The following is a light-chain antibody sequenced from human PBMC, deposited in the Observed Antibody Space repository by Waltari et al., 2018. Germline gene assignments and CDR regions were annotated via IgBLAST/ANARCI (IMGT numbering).Light chain of an antibody. Sequence: QSVLTQSPSASGTPGQSVAISCSGATSNIGNNYVYWYQQLPGTAPKLLIYRDSQRPSGVPDRFSGSKSVTSASLAISGLRSEDEADYYCVTWDDSLGGYYVFGTGTKVTVL. J-gene: IGLJ1*01. CDR3: VTWDDSLGGYYV. V-gene: IGLV1-47*01. CDR2: RDS. CDR1: TSNIGNNY.